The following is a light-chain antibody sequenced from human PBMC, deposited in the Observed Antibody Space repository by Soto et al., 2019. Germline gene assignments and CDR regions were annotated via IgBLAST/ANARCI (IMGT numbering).Light chain of an antibody. CDR3: QQANSFPWT. CDR2: AAS. Sequence: DIQMTQSPSSVSASVGDRVTITCRASQGISRWLAWYQQKPGKAPKLLIFAASTLQSGVPSRFSGGGSGTDFTLTISNLQPEDFATYSCQQANSFPWTFGQGTKVEIK. CDR1: QGISRW. V-gene: IGKV1-12*01. J-gene: IGKJ1*01.